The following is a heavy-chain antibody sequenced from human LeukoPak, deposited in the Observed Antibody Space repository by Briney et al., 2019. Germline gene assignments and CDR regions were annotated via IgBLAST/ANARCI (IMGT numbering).Heavy chain of an antibody. CDR1: GYTFTNYD. J-gene: IGHJ4*02. D-gene: IGHD3-22*01. CDR2: MNPNSGNT. V-gene: IGHV1-8*01. CDR3: ATGSLSDTSGHYFDY. Sequence: ASVKVSCKASGYTFTNYDVNWVRRATGQGLEWMGWMNPNSGNTGYAQKFQGRVTMTRSTSISTAYMELSSLTSEDTAVYYCATGSLSDTSGHYFDYWGQGTLVTVSS.